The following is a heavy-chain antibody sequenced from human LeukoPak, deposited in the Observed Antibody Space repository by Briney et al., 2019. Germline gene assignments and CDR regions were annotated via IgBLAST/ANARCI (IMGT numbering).Heavy chain of an antibody. CDR1: GYTFTSYG. Sequence: ASVKVSCKASGYTFTSYGISWVRQAPGQGLEWMGWISAYNGNTNYAQKLQGRVTMTTDASTSTAYMELRSLRSDDTAVYYCARDRGASYYYYYMDVWGEGTTVTVSS. J-gene: IGHJ6*03. CDR2: ISAYNGNT. CDR3: ARDRGASYYYYYMDV. V-gene: IGHV1-18*01.